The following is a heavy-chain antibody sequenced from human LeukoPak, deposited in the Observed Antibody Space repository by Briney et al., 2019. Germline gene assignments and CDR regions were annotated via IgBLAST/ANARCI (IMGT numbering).Heavy chain of an antibody. J-gene: IGHJ4*02. V-gene: IGHV3-66*01. CDR3: ARGTVTMVDY. CDR1: GFTVSSNY. D-gene: IGHD3-10*01. Sequence: PGGSLRLSCAASGFTVSSNYTSCVRQAPGRGLEWVSVIYSGGSTYYADSVKGRFTISRDNCKNTLFLQINSLRAGDTAVYYCARGTVTMVDYWGQGTLVTVSS. CDR2: IYSGGST.